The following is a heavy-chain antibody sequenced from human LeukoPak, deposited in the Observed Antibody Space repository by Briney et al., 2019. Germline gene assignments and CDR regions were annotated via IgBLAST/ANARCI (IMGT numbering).Heavy chain of an antibody. CDR2: IHTSGST. CDR3: ARDPSSWFDP. Sequence: SQTLSLTCAVSGGSISSGGYSWSWIRQPAGKGLEWIGRIHTSGSTNYNPSLKSRVTMSVDTSKNQFSLKVSSVTAADTAVYYCARDPSSWFDPWGQGTLVTVSS. V-gene: IGHV4-61*02. CDR1: GGSISSGGYS. J-gene: IGHJ5*02.